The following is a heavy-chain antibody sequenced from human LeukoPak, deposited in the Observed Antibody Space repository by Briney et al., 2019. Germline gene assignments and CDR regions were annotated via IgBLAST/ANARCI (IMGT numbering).Heavy chain of an antibody. V-gene: IGHV3-30*02. J-gene: IGHJ4*02. D-gene: IGHD5-18*01. CDR3: AKEGYSYGRSDNYYLDY. CDR2: VRFDGSNK. CDR1: GFTFSNYG. Sequence: PGGSLRLSCATSGFTFSNYGMHWVRQAPGKGLEWVAFVRFDGSNKYYADSVKGRFTISRDNSKNTLYLQMNSLRAEDMALYYCAKEGYSYGRSDNYYLDYWGQGTLVTVSS.